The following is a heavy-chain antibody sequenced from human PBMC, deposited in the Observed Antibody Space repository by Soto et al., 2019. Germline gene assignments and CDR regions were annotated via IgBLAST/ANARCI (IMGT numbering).Heavy chain of an antibody. J-gene: IGHJ6*02. CDR1: GGSISSYY. V-gene: IGHV4-59*01. D-gene: IGHD6-13*01. CDR2: IYYSGST. CDR3: ARGGSSSWYVGDPYYYYGMDV. Sequence: TSETLSLTCTVSGGSISSYYWSWIRQPPGKGLEWIGYIYYSGSTNYNPSLKSRVTISVDTSKNQFSLKLSSVTAADTAVYYCARGGSSSWYVGDPYYYYGMDVWGQGTTVTVSS.